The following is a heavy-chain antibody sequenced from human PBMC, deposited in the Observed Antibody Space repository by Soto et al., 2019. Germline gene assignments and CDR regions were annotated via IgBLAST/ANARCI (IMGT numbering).Heavy chain of an antibody. Sequence: QVHLVQSGVEVKKPGASVKVSCKGSGYGFTTYGITWVRQAPGQGLEWMGWISAHNGNTNYAQKLQGRVTVTRDTSTSTAYMELRSLRSDDTAVYYCARGRYGDYWGQGALVTVSS. D-gene: IGHD1-1*01. CDR1: GYGFTTYG. J-gene: IGHJ4*02. V-gene: IGHV1-18*01. CDR3: ARGRYGDY. CDR2: ISAHNGNT.